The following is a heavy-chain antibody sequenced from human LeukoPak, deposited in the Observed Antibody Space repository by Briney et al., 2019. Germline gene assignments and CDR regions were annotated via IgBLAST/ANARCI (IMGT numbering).Heavy chain of an antibody. CDR2: IYYSGST. Sequence: SETLSLTCTVSGGSISSSSYYWGWIRQPPGKGLEWIGSIYYSGSTYYNPSLKSRVTISVDTSKNQFSLKLSSVTAADTAVYYCASSHRVLLWFGTEGAFDIWGQGTMVTVSS. V-gene: IGHV4-39*07. CDR3: ASSHRVLLWFGTEGAFDI. D-gene: IGHD3-10*01. J-gene: IGHJ3*02. CDR1: GGSISSSSYY.